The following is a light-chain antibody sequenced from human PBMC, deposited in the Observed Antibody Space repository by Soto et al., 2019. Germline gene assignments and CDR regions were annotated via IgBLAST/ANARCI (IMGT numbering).Light chain of an antibody. J-gene: IGKJ5*01. CDR1: QSVSTF. Sequence: IVLTEAPSTLSLSPVERAILSCRAIQSVSTFLAWFQQKPGQPPRLLIYNASNRTTGIPARFSGSGSGTDFTLTISSLEPEDFAVYYCQQRGDWPPITFGQGTRLEI. CDR2: NAS. CDR3: QQRGDWPPIT. V-gene: IGKV3-11*01.